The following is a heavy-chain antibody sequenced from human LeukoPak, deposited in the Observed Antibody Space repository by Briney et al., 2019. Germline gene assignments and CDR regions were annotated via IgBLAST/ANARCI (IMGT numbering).Heavy chain of an antibody. D-gene: IGHD6-13*01. V-gene: IGHV4-59*01. CDR2: IYYSGST. CDR3: ARAPRIAAAGTVYYYYMDV. CDR1: GGSIRSYY. Sequence: SETLSLTCTVSGGSIRSYYWSWMRQPPGKGLEWIGYIYYSGSTNYNPSLKSRVTISVDTSKNQFSLKLSSVTAADTAVYYCARAPRIAAAGTVYYYYMDVWGKGTTVTVSS. J-gene: IGHJ6*03.